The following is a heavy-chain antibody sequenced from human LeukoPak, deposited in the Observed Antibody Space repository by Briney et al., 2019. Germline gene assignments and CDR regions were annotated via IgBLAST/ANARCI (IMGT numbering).Heavy chain of an antibody. Sequence: GGSLRLSCAASGFTFSSYAMNWVRQAPGKGLEWVSVISGSGGSIFYADSVKGRFTISRDNSKNTLYLQMNSLRAEDTAVYYCAKGKYSGYDLCVDYWGQGTLVTVSS. CDR1: GFTFSSYA. CDR2: ISGSGGSI. V-gene: IGHV3-23*01. D-gene: IGHD5-12*01. J-gene: IGHJ4*02. CDR3: AKGKYSGYDLCVDY.